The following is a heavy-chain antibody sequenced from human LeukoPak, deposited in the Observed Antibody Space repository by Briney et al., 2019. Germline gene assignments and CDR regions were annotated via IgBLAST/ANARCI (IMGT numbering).Heavy chain of an antibody. CDR3: AKDRISYSGSYQPCDY. CDR1: GFTFSSYG. J-gene: IGHJ4*02. D-gene: IGHD1-26*01. V-gene: IGHV3-30*02. Sequence: QPGGSLRLSCAASGFTFSSYGMHWVRQAPGKGLEWVAFIRYDGSNKYYADSVKGRFTISRDNSKNTLYLQMNSLRAEDTAVYYCAKDRISYSGSYQPCDYWGQGTLVTVSS. CDR2: IRYDGSNK.